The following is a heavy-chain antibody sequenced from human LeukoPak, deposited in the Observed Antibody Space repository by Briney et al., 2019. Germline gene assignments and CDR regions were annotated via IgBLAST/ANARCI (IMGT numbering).Heavy chain of an antibody. J-gene: IGHJ4*02. D-gene: IGHD2-21*02. CDR3: AREDLVVVTASPRSFFDY. V-gene: IGHV1-2*02. Sequence: ASVKVSCKASGGTFSNYAISWVRQAPGQGLEWMGWINPNSGGTNYAQKFQGRVTMTRDTSISTAYMELSRLRSDDTAVYYCAREDLVVVTASPRSFFDYWGQGTLVTVSS. CDR1: GGTFSNYA. CDR2: INPNSGGT.